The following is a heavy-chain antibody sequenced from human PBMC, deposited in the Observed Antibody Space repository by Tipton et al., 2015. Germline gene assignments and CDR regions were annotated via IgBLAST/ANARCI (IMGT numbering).Heavy chain of an antibody. D-gene: IGHD3-16*01. Sequence: TLSLTCAAYGGSFSGYYWSWIRQPPGKGLEWIGEINHSGSTNYNPSLKSRVTISVDTSENQFTLKLTSVTAADTAVYYCANTWGSHDAFDMWSQGTMVTASS. V-gene: IGHV4-34*01. CDR2: INHSGST. J-gene: IGHJ3*02. CDR1: GGSFSGYY. CDR3: ANTWGSHDAFDM.